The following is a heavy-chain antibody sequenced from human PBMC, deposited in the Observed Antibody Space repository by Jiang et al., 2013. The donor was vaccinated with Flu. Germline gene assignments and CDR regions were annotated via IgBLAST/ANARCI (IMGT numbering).Heavy chain of an antibody. V-gene: IGHV4-59*08. D-gene: IGHD2-2*01. Sequence: SGSGLVKPSETLSLTCTVSGVSISSFYWSWIRKPPGKGLEWIGNIFYNGNTDYNPSLKSRVSMSVDMSKNQFSLRFSSVTAADTAVYYCARNPVGDTSPYVINGFDPWGQGNPGHRLL. CDR1: GVSISSFY. J-gene: IGHJ5*02. CDR3: ARNPVGDTSPYVINGFDP. CDR2: IFYNGNT.